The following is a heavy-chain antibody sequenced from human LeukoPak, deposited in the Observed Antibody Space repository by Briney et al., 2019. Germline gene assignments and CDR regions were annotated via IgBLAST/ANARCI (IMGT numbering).Heavy chain of an antibody. CDR3: ARGRRRGWALWSSDLPSCGMDV. J-gene: IGHJ6*02. Sequence: GASVKVSCKASGYTFTSYDINWVRQATGQGLEWMGWMNPNSGSTGYAQKFQGRVTMTRNTSISTAYMELSSLRSEDTAVYYCARGRRRGWALWSSDLPSCGMDVWGQGTTVTVSS. CDR1: GYTFTSYD. V-gene: IGHV1-8*01. D-gene: IGHD3-10*01. CDR2: MNPNSGST.